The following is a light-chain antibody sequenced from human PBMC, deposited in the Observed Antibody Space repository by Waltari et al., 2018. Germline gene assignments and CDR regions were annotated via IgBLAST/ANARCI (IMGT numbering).Light chain of an antibody. CDR1: SSDIGASYF. Sequence: QSALTQPASVSGSPGQSITLSCTGTSSDIGASYFVSWYQQHPGKAPKFIIFDVNKRPSGISDRFSGSKSGNTASLTISRLQTGDEADYFCSAYTYSSPFAWAFGGGTKVTVL. CDR3: SAYTYSSPFAWA. J-gene: IGLJ3*02. V-gene: IGLV2-14*03. CDR2: DVN.